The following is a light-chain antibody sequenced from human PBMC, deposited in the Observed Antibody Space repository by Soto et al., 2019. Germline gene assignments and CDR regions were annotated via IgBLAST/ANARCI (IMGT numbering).Light chain of an antibody. CDR1: QGISSY. CDR2: AAS. Sequence: DIQLTQSPSFLSASVGDRVTITCRASQGISSYLAWYQQKPGKAPKLLIYAASTLQSGVPSRFSGSGSGTEFNPTTHSLQLKAIANYYCQQLHSYTRIFGGGTKVDIK. V-gene: IGKV1-9*01. CDR3: QQLHSYTRI. J-gene: IGKJ4*01.